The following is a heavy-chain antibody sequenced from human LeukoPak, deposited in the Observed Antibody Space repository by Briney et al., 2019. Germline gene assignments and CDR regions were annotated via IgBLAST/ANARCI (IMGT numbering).Heavy chain of an antibody. J-gene: IGHJ5*02. D-gene: IGHD6-6*01. V-gene: IGHV4-61*02. CDR3: ARDPSSSGRSGNWFDP. CDR1: GGSISSGSYY. Sequence: SETLSLTCTVSGGSISSGSYYWSWIRQPAGKGLEWIGRIYTSGSTNYNPSLKSRVTISVDTSKNQFSLKLSSVTAADTAVYYCARDPSSSGRSGNWFDPWGQGTLVTVSS. CDR2: IYTSGST.